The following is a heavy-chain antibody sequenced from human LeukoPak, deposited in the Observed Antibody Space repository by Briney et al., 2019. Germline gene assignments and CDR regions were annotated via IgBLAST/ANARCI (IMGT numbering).Heavy chain of an antibody. CDR1: GFTFSNHA. J-gene: IGHJ4*02. CDR2: ISGGGVAI. V-gene: IGHV3-23*01. D-gene: IGHD3-22*01. Sequence: GGSLRLSCAASGFTFSNHAMSWVRQAPGKGRQWVSAISGGGVAIYYAESVKGGVTISRDNSKNTLYLQMNSLRAEDTAVYYCAKDGFDYYDSSGYYYFNYWGQGTLVTVSS. CDR3: AKDGFDYYDSSGYYYFNY.